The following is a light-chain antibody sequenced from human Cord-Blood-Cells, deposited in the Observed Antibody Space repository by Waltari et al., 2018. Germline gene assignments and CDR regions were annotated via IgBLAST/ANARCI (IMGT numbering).Light chain of an antibody. Sequence: QSALTQPASVSGSPGQSITISCTGTSRDVCGYNYVSWYQQHPGQAPKLMIYDVSNRPSGVSNRCSGSKSGNTASLTISGLQAEDEADYYCSSYTSSSTLVFGGGTKLTVL. CDR1: SRDVCGYNY. J-gene: IGLJ3*02. V-gene: IGLV2-14*01. CDR2: DVS. CDR3: SSYTSSSTLV.